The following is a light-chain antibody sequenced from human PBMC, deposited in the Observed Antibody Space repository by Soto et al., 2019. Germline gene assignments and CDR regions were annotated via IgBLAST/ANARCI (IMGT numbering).Light chain of an antibody. Sequence: EIVLTQSPGTLSLSPGERATLSCRASQSVSSSYLAWYQQKPGQAPRLLIYGASSRATGIPDRFSGSGCGTEFTVTISRLEPESFAVYYCQQCGSSPWTFGQGAKVEI. CDR2: GAS. CDR3: QQCGSSPWT. J-gene: IGKJ1*01. V-gene: IGKV3-20*01. CDR1: QSVSSSY.